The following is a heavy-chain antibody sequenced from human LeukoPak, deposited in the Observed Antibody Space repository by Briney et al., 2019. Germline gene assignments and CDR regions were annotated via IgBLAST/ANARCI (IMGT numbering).Heavy chain of an antibody. CDR1: GYTPTELS. D-gene: IGHD3-10*01. V-gene: IGHV1-24*01. J-gene: IGHJ5*02. Sequence: ASVKVSCKVSGYTPTELSMHWVRQAPGKGLEWMGGFDPEDGETIYAQKFQGRVTMTEDTSTDTAYMELSSLRSEDTAVYYCATVLPLYGSGANWFDPWGQGTLVTVSS. CDR3: ATVLPLYGSGANWFDP. CDR2: FDPEDGET.